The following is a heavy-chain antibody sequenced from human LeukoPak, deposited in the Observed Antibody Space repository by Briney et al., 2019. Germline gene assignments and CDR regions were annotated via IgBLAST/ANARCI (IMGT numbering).Heavy chain of an antibody. CDR1: GGPLSSGGYS. CDR2: IYHTGIT. CDR3: ARRRGTTVTTYFDY. D-gene: IGHD4-17*01. Sequence: NPSETLSLTCAVSGGPLSSGGYSWSWIWQTPGKGLEWIGFIYHTGITFYNPSLKSRVTISIDTSKNQFSLNLSSVTAADTAIYYCARRRGTTVTTYFDYWGQGTLVTVSS. J-gene: IGHJ4*02. V-gene: IGHV4-30-2*01.